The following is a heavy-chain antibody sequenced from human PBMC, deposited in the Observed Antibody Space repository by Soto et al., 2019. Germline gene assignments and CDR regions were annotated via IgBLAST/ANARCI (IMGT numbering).Heavy chain of an antibody. CDR2: ISAYNGNT. J-gene: IGHJ4*02. V-gene: IGHV1-18*01. D-gene: IGHD3-22*01. CDR3: AREEYYDSSGYYPIDY. Sequence: ASVKVSCKVSGYTFTSYGISWVRQAPGQGLEWMGWISAYNGNTNYAQKLQGRVTMTTDTSTSTAYMELRSLRSDDTAVYYCAREEYYDSSGYYPIDYWGQGTLVTVSS. CDR1: GYTFTSYG.